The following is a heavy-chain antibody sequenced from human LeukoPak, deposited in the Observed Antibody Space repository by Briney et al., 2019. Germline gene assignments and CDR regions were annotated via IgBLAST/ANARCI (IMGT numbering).Heavy chain of an antibody. D-gene: IGHD2-2*01. Sequence: PSETLSLTCTVSGGSISSSSYFWGWIRQPPGKGLEWIGEINHSGSTNYNPSLKSRVTISVDTSKNQFSLKLSSVTAADTAVYYCARGRRDIVVVPAGYKKYNWFDPWGQGTLVTVSS. CDR2: INHSGST. CDR1: GGSISSSSYF. V-gene: IGHV4-39*07. J-gene: IGHJ5*02. CDR3: ARGRRDIVVVPAGYKKYNWFDP.